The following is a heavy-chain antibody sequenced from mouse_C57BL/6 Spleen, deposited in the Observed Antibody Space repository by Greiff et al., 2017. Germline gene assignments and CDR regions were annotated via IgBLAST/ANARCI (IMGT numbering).Heavy chain of an antibody. CDR1: GYTFTSYW. CDR3: ARADRVYCDV. CDR2: IDPSDSYT. Sequence: QVQLQQPGAELVMPGASVKLSCKASGYTFTSYWMHWVKQRPGQGLEWIGEIDPSDSYTNYNQKFKGKSTLTVDKSSSTAYMQLSSLTSEDSAVYYCARADRVYCDVWGTGTTVTVSS. J-gene: IGHJ1*03. V-gene: IGHV1-69*01.